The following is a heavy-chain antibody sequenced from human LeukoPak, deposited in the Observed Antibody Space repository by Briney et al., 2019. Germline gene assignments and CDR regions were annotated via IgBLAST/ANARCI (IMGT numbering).Heavy chain of an antibody. CDR3: ASEGDDEDYDSSGYPKVDY. J-gene: IGHJ4*02. Sequence: GGSLRLSCAASGFTFSSYAMSWVRQAPGKGLEWVSSISSSSSYIYYADSVKGRFTISRDNAKNSLYLQMNSLRAEDTAVYYCASEGDDEDYDSSGYPKVDYWGQGTLVTVSS. D-gene: IGHD3-22*01. V-gene: IGHV3-21*01. CDR1: GFTFSSYA. CDR2: ISSSSSYI.